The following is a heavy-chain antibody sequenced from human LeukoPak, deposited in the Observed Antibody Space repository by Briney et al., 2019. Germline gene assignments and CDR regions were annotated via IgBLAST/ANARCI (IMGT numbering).Heavy chain of an antibody. J-gene: IGHJ5*02. D-gene: IGHD2-8*01. CDR2: ISYDGSNK. V-gene: IGHV3-30-3*01. CDR3: ARGLIVLMVYATPLDP. Sequence: GRSLRLSCAASGFTFSSYAMHWVRQAPGKGLEWVAVISYDGSNKYYADSVKGRFTISRDNSKNTLYLQMNSLRAEDTAVYYCARGLIVLMVYATPLDPWGQGTLVTVSS. CDR1: GFTFSSYA.